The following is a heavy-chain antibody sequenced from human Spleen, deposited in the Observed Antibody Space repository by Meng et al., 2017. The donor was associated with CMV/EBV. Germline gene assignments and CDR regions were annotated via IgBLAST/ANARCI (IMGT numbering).Heavy chain of an antibody. V-gene: IGHV3-21*04. CDR1: GFTFSSYS. Sequence: GGSLRLSCAASGFTFSSYSMNWVRQAPGKGLEWVSSISSSSSYIYYADSVKGRFTVSRDNSKNTLFLQMNSLRAADTAIYYCAKSPDLYCSSTTCYTLSGTVYYYGLDVWGQGTTVTVSS. CDR2: ISSSSSYI. CDR3: AKSPDLYCSSTTCYTLSGTVYYYGLDV. J-gene: IGHJ6*02. D-gene: IGHD2-2*02.